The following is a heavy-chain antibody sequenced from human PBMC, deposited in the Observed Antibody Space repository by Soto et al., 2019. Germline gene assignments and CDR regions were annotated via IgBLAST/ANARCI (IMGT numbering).Heavy chain of an antibody. D-gene: IGHD6-6*01. CDR2: IIPIFGTA. Sequence: QVQLVQSGAEVKKPGSSVKVSCKASGGTFSSYAISWVRQAPGRGLEWMGGIIPIFGTANYAQKFQGRVTITADESTSTAYMELSNLRSEDTAVYYCARTPLARPDDYYFDYWGRGTLVTVSS. V-gene: IGHV1-69*12. CDR3: ARTPLARPDDYYFDY. J-gene: IGHJ4*02. CDR1: GGTFSSYA.